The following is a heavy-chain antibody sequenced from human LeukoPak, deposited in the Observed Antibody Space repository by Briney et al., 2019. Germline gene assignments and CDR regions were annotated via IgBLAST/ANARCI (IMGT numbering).Heavy chain of an antibody. Sequence: SETLSLTCAVSGGSISSSIWWSWVRQPPGKGLEWIGEIYHSGSTNYNPSLKSRVTISVDKSKNQFSLKLSSVTAADTAVYYCARSIEGSSWNHDAFDIWGQGTMVTVSS. D-gene: IGHD6-13*01. CDR2: IYHSGST. CDR3: ARSIEGSSWNHDAFDI. J-gene: IGHJ3*02. CDR1: GGSISSSIW. V-gene: IGHV4-4*02.